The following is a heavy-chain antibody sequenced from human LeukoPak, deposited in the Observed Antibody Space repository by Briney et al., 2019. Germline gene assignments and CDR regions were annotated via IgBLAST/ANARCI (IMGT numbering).Heavy chain of an antibody. CDR2: IRYDGSNK. CDR3: ANAPSTKVHYYYYYMDV. V-gene: IGHV3-30*02. J-gene: IGHJ6*03. CDR1: GFTFSSYG. Sequence: PGGSLRLSCAASGFTFSSYGMHWVRQAPGKGLEWVAFIRYDGSNKYYADSVKGRFTISRDNSKNTLYLQMNSLRAEDTAVYYCANAPSTKVHYYYYYMDVWGKGTTVTVSS. D-gene: IGHD2-2*01.